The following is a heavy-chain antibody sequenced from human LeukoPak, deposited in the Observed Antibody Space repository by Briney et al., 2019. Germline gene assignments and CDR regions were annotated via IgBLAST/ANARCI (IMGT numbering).Heavy chain of an antibody. CDR3: ARYRVGSGWPLPYYFEH. CDR1: GYTFTGYY. J-gene: IGHJ4*02. CDR2: INPNIGAT. D-gene: IGHD6-19*01. Sequence: ASVKVSCQPSGYTFTGYYLHWVRQAPGQELEWMGWINPNIGATMYAEKFQGRFTMTRDTSISTAYMELSSLRSDDTALYYCARYRVGSGWPLPYYFEHWGQGTLVTVSS. V-gene: IGHV1-2*02.